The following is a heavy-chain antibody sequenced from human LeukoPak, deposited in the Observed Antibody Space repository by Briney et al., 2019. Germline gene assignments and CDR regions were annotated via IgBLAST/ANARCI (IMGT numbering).Heavy chain of an antibody. CDR2: ISFDGNTI. D-gene: IGHD3-22*01. V-gene: IGHV3-30-3*01. CDR1: ESTFSDYA. Sequence: GGSLRLSCAASESTFSDYAMHWFRQAPGKGLEWVAVISFDGNTIHYADSVKGRFTISRDNGKNTLYLQMNSLRAEDTAVYYCARGSTYYDSSGQVPFDYWGQGTLVTASS. J-gene: IGHJ4*02. CDR3: ARGSTYYDSSGQVPFDY.